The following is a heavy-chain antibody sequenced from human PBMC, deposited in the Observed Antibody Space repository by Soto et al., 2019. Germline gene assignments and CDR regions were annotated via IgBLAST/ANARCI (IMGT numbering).Heavy chain of an antibody. D-gene: IGHD3-22*01. CDR3: ARDTSTMIASSPFDY. Sequence: SETLSLTCAVSGYSISSGYYWGWIRQPPGKGLEWIGSIYHSGSTYYNPSLKSRVTISVDTSKDQFSLKLSSVTAADTAVYYCARDTSTMIASSPFDYWGQGTLVTVSS. V-gene: IGHV4-38-2*02. CDR2: IYHSGST. J-gene: IGHJ4*02. CDR1: GYSISSGYY.